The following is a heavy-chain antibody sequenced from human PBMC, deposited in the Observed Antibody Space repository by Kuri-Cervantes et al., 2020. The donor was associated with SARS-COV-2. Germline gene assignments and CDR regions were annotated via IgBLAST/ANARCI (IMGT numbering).Heavy chain of an antibody. Sequence: GSLRLSCTVSGGSIISSTFYWGWIRQPPVKGLEWIGSTDYSGSTYYNPSLKSRVTISVDTSKNQFSLKLSSVTAADTAVYYCARRKYAGYMDVWGKGTTVTVSS. D-gene: IGHD2-2*01. CDR3: ARRKYAGYMDV. CDR2: TDYSGST. CDR1: GGSIISSTFY. J-gene: IGHJ6*03. V-gene: IGHV4-39*01.